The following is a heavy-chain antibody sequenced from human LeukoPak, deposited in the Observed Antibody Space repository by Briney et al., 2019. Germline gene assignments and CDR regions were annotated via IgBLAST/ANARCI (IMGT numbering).Heavy chain of an antibody. V-gene: IGHV4-59*01. CDR2: IYYSGRN. J-gene: IGHJ3*02. CDR3: ARGRWLPNAFDI. Sequence: SETLSLTRTVSGDSINSYYWNWIRQPPGEGLEWIGYIYYSGRNDYNPSLKSRVTISVDTSKHQFSMKLKSVTAADTAVYFCARGRWLPNAFDIWGQGTMVTVFS. CDR1: GDSINSYY. D-gene: IGHD5-24*01.